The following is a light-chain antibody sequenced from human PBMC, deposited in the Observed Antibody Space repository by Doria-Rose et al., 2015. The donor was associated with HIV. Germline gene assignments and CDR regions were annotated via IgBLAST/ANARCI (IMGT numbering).Light chain of an antibody. Sequence: TQSPESLGMSLGERATLNCKSNQSLLYTSKNYLAWYQQKPGQPPKLLIYWVSTRQYRVPARFSGSGSGTDFTLTISNLEAEDVAVYYCQQYYDTPSFGPGTTVDIK. CDR2: WVS. J-gene: IGKJ3*01. CDR3: QQYYDTPS. CDR1: QSLLYTSKNY. V-gene: IGKV4-1*01.